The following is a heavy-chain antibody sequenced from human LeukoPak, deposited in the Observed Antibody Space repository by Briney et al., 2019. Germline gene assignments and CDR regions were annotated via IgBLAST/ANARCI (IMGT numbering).Heavy chain of an antibody. CDR3: AKGTRELRYFDY. Sequence: GGSLRLSCATSGFTFSSYSMNWVRQAPGKGLEWVSAISGSGGSTYYADSVKGRFTISRDNSKNTLYLQMNSLRAEDTAVYYCAKGTRELRYFDYWGQGTLVTVSS. D-gene: IGHD1-26*01. CDR1: GFTFSSYS. J-gene: IGHJ4*02. V-gene: IGHV3-23*01. CDR2: ISGSGGST.